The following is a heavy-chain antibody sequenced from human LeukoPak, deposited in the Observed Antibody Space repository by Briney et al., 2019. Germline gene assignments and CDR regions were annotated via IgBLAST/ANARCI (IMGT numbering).Heavy chain of an antibody. Sequence: GGSLRLSCAGSGITFSSYWMHWVRQAPGKGLVWVSRINSDGRSTNYADSVKGRFTISRDNAKNTLYLQMNSLRAEDTALYYCARVPETTQLFDYWGQGTLVTVSS. CDR3: ARVPETTQLFDY. CDR2: INSDGRST. CDR1: GITFSSYW. V-gene: IGHV3-74*01. D-gene: IGHD1-14*01. J-gene: IGHJ4*02.